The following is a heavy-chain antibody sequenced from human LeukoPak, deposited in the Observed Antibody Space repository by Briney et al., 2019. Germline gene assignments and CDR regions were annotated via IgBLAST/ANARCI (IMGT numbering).Heavy chain of an antibody. CDR2: IHVIGDYT. V-gene: IGHV3-23*01. D-gene: IGHD5-18*01. J-gene: IGHJ4*02. CDR3: AKRNGYADY. CDR1: GFTVSSYT. Sequence: GGSLRLSCAASGFTVSSYTMSWVRHAPGTGMDLDSAIHVIGDYTNYADSANGRFIISRDNSKNTLYLHMNSLRAEDTDVYYCAKRNGYADYWGRGTLVTVSS.